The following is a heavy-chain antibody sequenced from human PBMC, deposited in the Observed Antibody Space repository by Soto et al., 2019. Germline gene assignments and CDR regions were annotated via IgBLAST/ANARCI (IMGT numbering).Heavy chain of an antibody. D-gene: IGHD2-2*01. Sequence: SETLSLTCAAYGGSFSGYYWSWIRQPPGKGLEWIGEINHSGSTNYNPSLKSRVTISVDTSKNQFSLKLSSVTAADTAVYYCARGEQGGCSSTSCYIRYYYYYGMDVWGQGTTVT. CDR3: ARGEQGGCSSTSCYIRYYYYYGMDV. CDR2: INHSGST. V-gene: IGHV4-34*01. CDR1: GGSFSGYY. J-gene: IGHJ6*02.